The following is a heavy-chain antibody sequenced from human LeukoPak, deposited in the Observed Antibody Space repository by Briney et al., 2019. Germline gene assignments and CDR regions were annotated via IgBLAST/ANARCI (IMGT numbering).Heavy chain of an antibody. CDR1: GFTFGDYY. J-gene: IGHJ4*02. CDR2: ISRTGSDI. Sequence: GGSLRLSCAASGFTFGDYYMNWIRQAPGKGLEWVSYISRTGSDIHYADSVKGRFTISRDNAKNFLYLQMNSLRAEDTAVYYCASLHYDSSVFVDYWGQGTLVTVSS. D-gene: IGHD3-22*01. V-gene: IGHV3-11*04. CDR3: ASLHYDSSVFVDY.